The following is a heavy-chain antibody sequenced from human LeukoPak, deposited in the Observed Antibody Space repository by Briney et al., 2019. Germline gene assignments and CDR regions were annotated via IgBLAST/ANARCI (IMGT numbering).Heavy chain of an antibody. Sequence: SQTLSLTCAVSGGSISSGGYSWSWIRQPPGKGLEWIGDIYHSGSTYYNPSLKSRVTISVDRSKNPLSLKLSSVTAADTAVYYCARVCSSTSCYRTRLPAGNNWFDPWGQGTLVTVSS. CDR3: ARVCSSTSCYRTRLPAGNNWFDP. V-gene: IGHV4-30-2*01. CDR1: GGSISSGGYS. D-gene: IGHD2-2*01. CDR2: IYHSGST. J-gene: IGHJ5*02.